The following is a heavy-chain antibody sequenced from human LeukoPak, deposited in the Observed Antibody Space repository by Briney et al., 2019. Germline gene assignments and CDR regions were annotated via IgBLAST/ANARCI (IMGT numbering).Heavy chain of an antibody. CDR3: ATGQPTYYYDRGGYYYDY. V-gene: IGHV1-24*01. D-gene: IGHD3-22*01. CDR2: FDPEDGET. Sequence: ASVKVSCKASGYSFTAYYMHWVRQAPGQGLEWMGGFDPEDGETMYAQKFQGRVTMTEDTSTDTAYMELYSLRSEDTAVYYCATGQPTYYYDRGGYYYDYWGQGTLVIVSS. CDR1: GYSFTAYY. J-gene: IGHJ4*02.